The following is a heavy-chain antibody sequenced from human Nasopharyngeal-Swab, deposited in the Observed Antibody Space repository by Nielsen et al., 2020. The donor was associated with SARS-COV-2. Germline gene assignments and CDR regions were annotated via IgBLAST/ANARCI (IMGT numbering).Heavy chain of an antibody. D-gene: IGHD7-27*01. V-gene: IGHV6-1*01. Sequence: SQTLSLTCAISGDSVSSNSATWNWIRQSPSGGLEWLGRTYYRSKWFIDYAVSVESRITIQPDTSRNQVSLQLTSVTPEDTAVYYCSRAPRDWGFPWYLDVWGRGTVVTVAS. CDR2: TYYRSKWFI. J-gene: IGHJ2*01. CDR1: GDSVSSNSAT. CDR3: SRAPRDWGFPWYLDV.